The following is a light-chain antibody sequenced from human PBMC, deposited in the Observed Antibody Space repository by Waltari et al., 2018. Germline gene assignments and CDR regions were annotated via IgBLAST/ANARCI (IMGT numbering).Light chain of an antibody. CDR2: ATS. CDR3: QQSYRTPPLT. CDR1: QSISGY. Sequence: DIKMTQSPSSLSASVGDRVTITCRASQSISGYLKWYPQKPGKDPKVLIYATSSLQSGVPSRFSGSGAGTDFTLTITSLQPEDFATYYCQQSYRTPPLTFGGGTKVEIK. J-gene: IGKJ4*01. V-gene: IGKV1-39*01.